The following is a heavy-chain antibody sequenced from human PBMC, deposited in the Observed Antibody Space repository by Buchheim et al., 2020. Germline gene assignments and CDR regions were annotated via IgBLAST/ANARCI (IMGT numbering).Heavy chain of an antibody. J-gene: IGHJ4*02. V-gene: IGHV3-23*01. D-gene: IGHD6-13*01. Sequence: EVQLLESGGGLVQPGGSLRLSCAASGFTFSSYAMSWVRQAPGKGLEWVSAISGGGGSTYYVDSVKGRFTISRDNSKNTLYLQMNSLRVEDTAVYYCAKDGMYSSSLIYYSDYWGQGTL. CDR1: GFTFSSYA. CDR3: AKDGMYSSSLIYYSDY. CDR2: ISGGGGST.